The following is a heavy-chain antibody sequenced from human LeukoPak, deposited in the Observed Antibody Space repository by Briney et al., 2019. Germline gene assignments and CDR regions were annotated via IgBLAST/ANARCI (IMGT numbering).Heavy chain of an antibody. Sequence: GGSLRLSCAVSGLTFSDYYMSWIRQAPGKGLEWISYISSSSNAVYYADSVKGRFTISRDNAKNSLYLQMNSLRAEDTAVYYCARDKISGSYPYYFDYWGQGTLVTVSS. CDR3: ARDKISGSYPYYFDY. CDR2: ISSSSNAV. CDR1: GLTFSDYY. D-gene: IGHD1-26*01. J-gene: IGHJ4*02. V-gene: IGHV3-11*04.